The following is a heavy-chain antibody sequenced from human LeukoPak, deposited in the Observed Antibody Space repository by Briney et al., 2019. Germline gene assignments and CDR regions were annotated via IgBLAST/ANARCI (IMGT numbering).Heavy chain of an antibody. J-gene: IGHJ5*02. CDR3: ARVELIVALPTSFDP. CDR2: IYFNGNI. V-gene: IGHV4-39*07. Sequence: SEALSLTCAVSGGSIRSNNHYWGWIRQPPGKGLEWIGNIYFNGNIAYNPSLQSRVTISVDTSKNQFSLRLNSVTSADTAMYYCARVELIVALPTSFDPWGQGTLVTASS. CDR1: GGSIRSNNHY. D-gene: IGHD5-12*01.